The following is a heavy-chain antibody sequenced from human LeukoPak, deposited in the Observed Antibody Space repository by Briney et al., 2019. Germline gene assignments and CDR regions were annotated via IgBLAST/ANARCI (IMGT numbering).Heavy chain of an antibody. Sequence: RRSLRLSCAASGFTFSNYAMHWVRQAPGKGLEWVAVISYDGSNKYYADSVKGRFTISRDNSKNTLYLQMNSLRAEDTAVFYCARDLSRSSSYYGMDVWGQGTTVTVSS. V-gene: IGHV3-30-3*01. J-gene: IGHJ6*02. CDR2: ISYDGSNK. CDR3: ARDLSRSSSYYGMDV. CDR1: GFTFSNYA. D-gene: IGHD1-26*01.